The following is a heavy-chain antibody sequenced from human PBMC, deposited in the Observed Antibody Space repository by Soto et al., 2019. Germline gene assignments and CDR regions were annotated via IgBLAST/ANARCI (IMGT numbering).Heavy chain of an antibody. CDR1: GYTFTGYY. Sequence: ASVKVSCKASGYTFTGYYMHWVRQAPGQGLEWMGWINPNSGGTNYAQKFQGWVTMTRDTSISTAYMELSRLRSDDTAVYYCARGSDYSSSSYFDYWGQGTLVTVSS. J-gene: IGHJ4*02. D-gene: IGHD6-6*01. CDR3: ARGSDYSSSSYFDY. V-gene: IGHV1-2*04. CDR2: INPNSGGT.